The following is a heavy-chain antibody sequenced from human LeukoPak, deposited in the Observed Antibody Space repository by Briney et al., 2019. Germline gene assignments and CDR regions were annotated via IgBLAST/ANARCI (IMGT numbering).Heavy chain of an antibody. J-gene: IGHJ5*02. V-gene: IGHV7-4-1*02. CDR2: INTNTGNP. Sequence: ASVKVSCRASGYTFTSYAMNWVRQAPGQGLEWMGWINTNTGNPTYAQGFTGRFVFSLDTSISTAYLQISSLKAEDTAVYYCARGSYYYDSSGLRWFDPWGQGTLVTVSS. CDR3: ARGSYYYDSSGLRWFDP. D-gene: IGHD3-22*01. CDR1: GYTFTSYA.